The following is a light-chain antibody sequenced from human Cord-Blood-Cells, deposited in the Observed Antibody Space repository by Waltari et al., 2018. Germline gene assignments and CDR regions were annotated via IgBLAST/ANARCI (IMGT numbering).Light chain of an antibody. CDR1: QSISSY. CDR2: AAS. J-gene: IGKJ2*02. CDR3: QQSYSTPCT. Sequence: DIQMTQSPSSLSASVGDRVTITCRASQSISSYLNWYQQKPGKAPKLLIYAASSLQSGVPSSFSGSGSGTDFTLTISSLQPEDFATYYCQQSYSTPCTFCQGTKLEIK. V-gene: IGKV1-39*01.